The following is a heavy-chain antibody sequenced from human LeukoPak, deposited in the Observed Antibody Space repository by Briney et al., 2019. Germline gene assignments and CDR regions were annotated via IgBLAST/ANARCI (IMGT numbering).Heavy chain of an antibody. J-gene: IGHJ4*02. CDR1: SGSISSYY. V-gene: IGHV4-59*01. CDR3: GRNYDNSGYTAFGY. Sequence: SQTLSLTCTVSSGSISSYYWSWIRQSPGKGLEWIGHIYSSGSTNYNPSLKNRGTISIDTSKNQFSLKLISVTAADTALYYCGRNYDNSGYTAFGYWGRGTVVTVSS. D-gene: IGHD3-22*01. CDR2: IYSSGST.